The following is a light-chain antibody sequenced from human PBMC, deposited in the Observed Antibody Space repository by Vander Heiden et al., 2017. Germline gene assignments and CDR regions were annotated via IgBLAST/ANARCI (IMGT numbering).Light chain of an antibody. V-gene: IGKV3-15*01. J-gene: IGKJ5*01. CDR3: QHDGNWPIT. CDR2: CAS. CDR1: QCVGSY. Sequence: EIVITQSPGTLSVSAGERVTLSCRASQCVGSYLAWYQQKPGQAPRLLIYCASTRATDIPARFSGSESGTEFALTISSLQSEDFAVYSCQHDGNWPITFGQGTPLDIK.